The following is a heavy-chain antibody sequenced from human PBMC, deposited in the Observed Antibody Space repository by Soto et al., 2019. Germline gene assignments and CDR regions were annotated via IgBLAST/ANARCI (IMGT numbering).Heavy chain of an antibody. CDR1: GFTFSSYG. V-gene: IGHV3-33*01. Sequence: QVQLVESGGGVVQPGRSLRLSCAASGFTFSSYGMHWVRQAPGKGLEWVAVIWYDGSNKYYADSVMGRFTISRDNYKNTLYLQMNSLRAEDTAVYYCARVEQTTGEADVWGQGTTVTVSS. J-gene: IGHJ6*02. D-gene: IGHD4-17*01. CDR2: IWYDGSNK. CDR3: ARVEQTTGEADV.